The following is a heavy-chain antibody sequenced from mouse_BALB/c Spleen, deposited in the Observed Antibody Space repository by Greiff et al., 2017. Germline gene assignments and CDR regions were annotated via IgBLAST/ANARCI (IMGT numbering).Heavy chain of an antibody. J-gene: IGHJ4*01. CDR3: ARSGPGYYAMDY. CDR1: GYAFSSYW. D-gene: IGHD3-2*02. CDR2: IYPGDGDT. Sequence: QVQLKESGAELVRPGSSVKISCTASGYAFSSYWMNWVKQRPGQGLEWIGQIYPGDGDTNYNGKFKGKATLTADKSSSTAYMQLSSLTSEDSAVYFCARSGPGYYAMDYWGQGTSVTVSS. V-gene: IGHV1-80*01.